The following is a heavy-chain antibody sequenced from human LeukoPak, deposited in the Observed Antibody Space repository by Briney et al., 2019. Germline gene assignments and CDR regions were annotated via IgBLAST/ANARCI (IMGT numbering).Heavy chain of an antibody. D-gene: IGHD6-13*01. CDR2: ISGSGGST. J-gene: IGHJ6*03. Sequence: QTGGSLRLSCAASGFTFSSYAMSWVRQAPGKGLEWVSAISGSGGSTYYADSVKGRFTISRDNSKNTLYLQMNSLRAEDTAVYYCAKDQGAVMAAAGTGYYYYYMDVWGKGTTVTVSS. CDR1: GFTFSSYA. CDR3: AKDQGAVMAAAGTGYYYYYMDV. V-gene: IGHV3-23*01.